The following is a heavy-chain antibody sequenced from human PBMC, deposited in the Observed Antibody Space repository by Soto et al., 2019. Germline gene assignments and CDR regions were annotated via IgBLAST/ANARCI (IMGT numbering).Heavy chain of an antibody. V-gene: IGHV3-33*01. CDR1: GFTFSSYG. CDR3: ARALLFFCGGSCHQGTFVY. D-gene: IGHD2-15*01. Sequence: GGSLRLSCAASGFTFSSYGMHWVRQAPGKGLEWVAVIWYDGSNKYYADSVKGRFTISRDNSKNTLYLQMNSLRAEDTAVYYCARALLFFCGGSCHQGTFVYWGQGPWVTVFS. J-gene: IGHJ4*02. CDR2: IWYDGSNK.